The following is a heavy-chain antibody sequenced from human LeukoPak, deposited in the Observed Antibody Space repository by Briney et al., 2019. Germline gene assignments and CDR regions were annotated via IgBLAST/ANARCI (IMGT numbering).Heavy chain of an antibody. D-gene: IGHD3-22*01. V-gene: IGHV4-4*07. CDR3: ARGRAYYDSSGFFNY. CDR2: MYTTGST. Sequence: SETLSLTCNVSGDSISGCYWNWIRQPAGKGLEWIGRMYTTGSTSYNPSLASRVTMSVDTSKNQFSLNLNSVTAADTAFYYCARGRAYYDSSGFFNYWGQGILVTVSS. CDR1: GDSISGCY. J-gene: IGHJ4*02.